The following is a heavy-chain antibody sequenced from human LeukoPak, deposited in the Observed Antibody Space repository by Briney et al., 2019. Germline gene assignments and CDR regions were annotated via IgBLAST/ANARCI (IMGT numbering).Heavy chain of an antibody. V-gene: IGHV4-59*01. Sequence: SETLSLTCTVSGGSISSYYWSWIRQPPGKGLEWIGYIYYSGSTNYNPSLKSRVTISVDTSKNQFSLKLSSVTAADTAVYYCAGSGAWVGPNPHNWFDPWGQGTLVTVSS. CDR2: IYYSGST. D-gene: IGHD3-10*01. CDR3: AGSGAWVGPNPHNWFDP. CDR1: GGSISSYY. J-gene: IGHJ5*02.